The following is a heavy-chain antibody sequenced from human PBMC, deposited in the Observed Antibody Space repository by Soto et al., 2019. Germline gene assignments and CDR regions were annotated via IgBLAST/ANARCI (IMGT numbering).Heavy chain of an antibody. V-gene: IGHV4-4*07. CDR3: ERGQRFSDWFDP. CDR2: VYSSGGT. Sequence: SETLSLTCTVSGGSMSSYYWTWIRQPAGKGLEWIGRVYSSGGTHYNPSLKSRVTISLDTSKNQFSLRLLSVTDADTAVYYCERGQRFSDWFDPWGQGTLVTVSS. CDR1: GGSMSSYY. J-gene: IGHJ5*02. D-gene: IGHD3-3*01.